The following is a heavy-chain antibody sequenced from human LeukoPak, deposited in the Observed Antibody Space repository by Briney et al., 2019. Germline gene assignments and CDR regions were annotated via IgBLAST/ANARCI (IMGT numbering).Heavy chain of an antibody. V-gene: IGHV3-30*02. CDR2: IRYDGSNK. D-gene: IGHD6-13*01. CDR3: AKDLGVYSSSWYENYYFDY. CDR1: GFTFSSYG. J-gene: IGHJ4*02. Sequence: PGGSLRLSCAASGFTFSSYGMHWVRQAPGKGLEWVAFIRYDGSNKYYADSVKGRFTISRDNSKNTLYLQMNSLRAKDTAVYYCAKDLGVYSSSWYENYYFDYWGQGTLVTVSS.